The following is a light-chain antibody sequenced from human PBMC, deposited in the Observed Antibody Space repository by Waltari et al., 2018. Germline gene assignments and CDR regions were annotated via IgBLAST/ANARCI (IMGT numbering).Light chain of an antibody. Sequence: EIVLTQSPATLSLSPGARATLSCRASQTVTSYLAWYQQKPGQAPRLLIYNASNRANGIPARFSGSGSGTDFTLTISSLEPEDFAVYYCQQRSDWQFGQGTKVEIK. CDR2: NAS. CDR1: QTVTSY. V-gene: IGKV3-11*01. CDR3: QQRSDWQ. J-gene: IGKJ1*01.